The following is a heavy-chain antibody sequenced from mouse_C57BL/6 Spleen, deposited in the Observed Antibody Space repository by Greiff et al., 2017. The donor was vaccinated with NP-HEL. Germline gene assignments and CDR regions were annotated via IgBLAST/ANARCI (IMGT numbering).Heavy chain of an antibody. CDR3: ARMGNWEGDYFDY. CDR1: GYTFTSYW. V-gene: IGHV1-52*01. CDR2: IDPSDSET. D-gene: IGHD4-1*02. J-gene: IGHJ2*01. Sequence: VQLQQSGAELVRPGSSVKLSCKASGYTFTSYWMHWVKQRPIQGLEWIGNIDPSDSETHYNQKFKDKATLTVDKSSSTAYMQLSSLTSEDSAVYYCARMGNWEGDYFDYWGHGTTLTVSS.